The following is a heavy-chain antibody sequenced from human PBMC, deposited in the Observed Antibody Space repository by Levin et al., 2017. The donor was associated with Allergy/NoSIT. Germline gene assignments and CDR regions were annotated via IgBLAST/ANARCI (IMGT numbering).Heavy chain of an antibody. CDR2: ISGSGGST. CDR1: GFTFSSYA. CDR3: AKDRRSIAAHTPDY. V-gene: IGHV3-23*01. D-gene: IGHD6-6*01. Sequence: SCAASGFTFSSYAMSWVRQAPGKGLEWVSAISGSGGSTYYADSVKGRFTISRDNSKNTLYLQMNSLRAEDTAVYYCAKDRRSIAAHTPDYWGQGTLVTVSS. J-gene: IGHJ4*02.